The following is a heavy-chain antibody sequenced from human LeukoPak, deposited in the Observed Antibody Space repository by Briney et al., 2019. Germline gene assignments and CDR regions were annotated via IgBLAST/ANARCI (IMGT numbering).Heavy chain of an antibody. J-gene: IGHJ4*02. CDR2: IYTSGST. CDR3: ARGAYYDSSRAFDY. Sequence: PSETLSLTCTVSGGSISSYYWSWIRQPAGKGLEWIGRIYTSGSTNYNPSLKSRVTMSVDTSKNQFSLKLSSVTAADTAVYYCARGAYYDSSRAFDYWGQGTLVTVSS. CDR1: GGSISSYY. D-gene: IGHD3-22*01. V-gene: IGHV4-4*07.